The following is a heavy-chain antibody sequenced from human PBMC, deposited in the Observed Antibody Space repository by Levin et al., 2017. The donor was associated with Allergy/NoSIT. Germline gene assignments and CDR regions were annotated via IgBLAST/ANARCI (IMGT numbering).Heavy chain of an antibody. CDR1: GFTFSNYG. CDR2: ISYDGSNK. J-gene: IGHJ5*02. CDR3: ARDYRNYGFPPFGLDP. D-gene: IGHD4-11*01. V-gene: IGHV3-30*03. Sequence: PGGSLRLSCAASGFTFSNYGMHWVRQAPGKGLEWVSFISYDGSNKKFADSVKGRFTISRDDSKNTLSLQMNSLRGEDTAVYYCARDYRNYGFPPFGLDPWGQGTLVTVSS.